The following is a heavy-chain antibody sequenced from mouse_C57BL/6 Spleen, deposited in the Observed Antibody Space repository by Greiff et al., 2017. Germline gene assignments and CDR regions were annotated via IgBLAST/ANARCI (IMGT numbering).Heavy chain of an antibody. J-gene: IGHJ4*01. CDR3: ASGITTVRNAMDY. D-gene: IGHD1-1*01. CDR2: IHPNSGST. CDR1: GYTFTSYW. Sequence: QVQLQQSGAELVKPGASVKLSCKASGYTFTSYWMHWVKQRPGQGLEWIGMIHPNSGSTNYNEKFKSKATLTVDKSSSTAYMQLSSLTSEDSAVYYCASGITTVRNAMDYWGQGTSVTVAS. V-gene: IGHV1-64*01.